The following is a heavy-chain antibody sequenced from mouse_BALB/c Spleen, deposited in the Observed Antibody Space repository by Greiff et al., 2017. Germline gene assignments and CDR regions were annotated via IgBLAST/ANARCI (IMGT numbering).Heavy chain of an antibody. CDR1: GYTFTSYW. D-gene: IGHD1-2*01. Sequence: VQLQQSGAELAKPGASVKMSCKASGYTFTSYWMHWVKQRPGQGLEWIGYINPSTGYTEYNQKFKGKATLTVDKSSSTAYMQLSSLTSEDSAVYYCARGSTTATYFDVWGAGTTVTVSS. J-gene: IGHJ1*01. CDR2: INPSTGYT. V-gene: IGHV1-7*01. CDR3: ARGSTTATYFDV.